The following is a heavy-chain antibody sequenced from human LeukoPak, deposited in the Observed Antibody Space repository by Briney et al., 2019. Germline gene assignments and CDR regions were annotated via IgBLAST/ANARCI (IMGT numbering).Heavy chain of an antibody. D-gene: IGHD3-3*01. J-gene: IGHJ6*02. CDR3: TRPYDFWSGYSQYSMDV. V-gene: IGHV3-73*01. CDR1: GFTFSVSA. CDR2: IRSKANSYAT. Sequence: GGSLRLSCAASGFTFSVSAMHWVRQASGKGLEWVGRIRSKANSYATAYAASVKGRFTISRDDSKNTAYLQMNSLKTEDTAVYYCTRPYDFWSGYSQYSMDVWGQGTTVTVSS.